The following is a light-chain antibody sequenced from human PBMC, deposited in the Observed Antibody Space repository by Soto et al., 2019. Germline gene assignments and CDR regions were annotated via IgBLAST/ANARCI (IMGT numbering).Light chain of an antibody. CDR2: DNN. CDR1: SSNIGNNY. Sequence: QSVLTQPPSVSAAPGQKGTISCSGSSSNIGNNYVSWYQQLPGTAPKLLIYDNNKRPSGIPDRFAGSKSGTSATLGITGLKTGDEADYYCGTWDSSLSAYVFGTGTKLTVL. J-gene: IGLJ1*01. CDR3: GTWDSSLSAYV. V-gene: IGLV1-51*01.